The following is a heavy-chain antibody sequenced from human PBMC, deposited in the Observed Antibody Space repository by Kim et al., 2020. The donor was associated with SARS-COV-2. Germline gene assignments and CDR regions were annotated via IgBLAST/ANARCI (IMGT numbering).Heavy chain of an antibody. CDR3: ARDEYSYGMDV. D-gene: IGHD6-6*01. Sequence: ANDAQKFQGRVTITADESTSTAYMELSSLRSEDTAVYYCARDEYSYGMDVWGQGTTVTVSS. CDR2: A. J-gene: IGHJ6*02. V-gene: IGHV1-69*01.